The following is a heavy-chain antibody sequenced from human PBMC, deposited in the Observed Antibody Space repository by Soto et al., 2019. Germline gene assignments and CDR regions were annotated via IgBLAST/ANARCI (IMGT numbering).Heavy chain of an antibody. J-gene: IGHJ4*02. CDR2: ISGSGGST. CDR3: AKTDSSGWYFDY. V-gene: IGHV3-23*01. D-gene: IGHD6-19*01. CDR1: GFTFSSYA. Sequence: EVQLLESGGGLVQPGGSLRLSCAASGFTFSSYAMSWVRQAPGKGLEWVSAISGSGGSTYYADSVKGRFTISRDNSKNTLYLQMNSLRAEDTAVYHRAKTDSSGWYFDYWGQGTLVTVSS.